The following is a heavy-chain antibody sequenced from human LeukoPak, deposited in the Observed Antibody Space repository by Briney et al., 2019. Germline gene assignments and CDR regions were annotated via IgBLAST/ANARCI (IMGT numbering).Heavy chain of an antibody. J-gene: IGHJ4*02. CDR1: GCTFSSYE. CDR2: ISSSGSTI. Sequence: GGSLRLFCAASGCTFSSYEMNWVRQAPGKGLEWVSYISSSGSTIYYADSVKGRFTISRDNAKNSLYLQMNSLRAEDTAVYYCVRGRYNYGYIFDYWGQGTLVTVSS. V-gene: IGHV3-48*03. CDR3: VRGRYNYGYIFDY. D-gene: IGHD5-18*01.